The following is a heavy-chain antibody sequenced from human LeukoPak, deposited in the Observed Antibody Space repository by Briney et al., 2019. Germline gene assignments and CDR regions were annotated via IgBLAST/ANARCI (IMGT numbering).Heavy chain of an antibody. CDR1: GGSISSYY. CDR3: ARDKDTSSCLDY. V-gene: IGHV4-59*01. Sequence: SETLSLTCTASGGSISSYYWSWIRQPPGKGLEWIGYIYYSGSTKYNPSLKSRVTISVDTSKNQFSLKLSSVTAADTAVYYCARDKDTSSCLDYWGQGTLVTVSS. D-gene: IGHD6-13*01. CDR2: IYYSGST. J-gene: IGHJ4*02.